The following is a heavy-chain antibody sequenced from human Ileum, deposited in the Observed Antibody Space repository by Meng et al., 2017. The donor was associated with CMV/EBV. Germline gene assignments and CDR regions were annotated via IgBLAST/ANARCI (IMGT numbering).Heavy chain of an antibody. D-gene: IGHD4/OR15-4a*01. CDR2: SHPRGTT. CDR1: GGSFSCDCW. Sequence: SLTCGVSGGSFSCDCWWSWVRQSPGKGLEWLGESHPRGTTTYNPSLESRLIISLDESKTEFSLKLTSVTAADTAVYYCARNGAYSLDSWSQGSLVTVSS. CDR3: ARNGAYSLDS. J-gene: IGHJ4*02. V-gene: IGHV4-4*02.